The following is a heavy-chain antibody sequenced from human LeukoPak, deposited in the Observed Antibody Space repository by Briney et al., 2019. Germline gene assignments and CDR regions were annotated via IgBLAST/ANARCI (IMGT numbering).Heavy chain of an antibody. CDR2: INWNGGST. Sequence: GGSLRLSCAASGFTFDDYGMSWVRQAPGKGLEWVSGINWNGGSTGYADSVKGRFAISRDNAKNSLYLQMNSLRAEDTALYYCARVPWSGYQFDYWGQGTLVTVSS. J-gene: IGHJ4*02. CDR1: GFTFDDYG. V-gene: IGHV3-20*04. D-gene: IGHD3-3*01. CDR3: ARVPWSGYQFDY.